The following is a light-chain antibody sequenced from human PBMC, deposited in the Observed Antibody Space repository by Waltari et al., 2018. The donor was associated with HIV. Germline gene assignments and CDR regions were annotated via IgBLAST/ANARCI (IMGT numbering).Light chain of an antibody. V-gene: IGLV2-23*02. CDR2: EVT. Sequence: QSALTQPASVSGSPGQSITISCTGLSTDIGGYDIVSWYQQHPGKAPKLRIYEVTKRPSGVSNRFSGSKSGNTASLTISGLQAEDEADYHCCSYAGGITHVLFGGGTKLTVL. CDR1: STDIGGYDI. CDR3: CSYAGGITHVL. J-gene: IGLJ2*01.